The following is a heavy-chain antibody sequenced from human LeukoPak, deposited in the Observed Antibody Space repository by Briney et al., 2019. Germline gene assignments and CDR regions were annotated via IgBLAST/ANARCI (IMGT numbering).Heavy chain of an antibody. J-gene: IGHJ4*02. CDR2: IHTGNGFT. CDR3: ARSEYDLQGSSARWPDY. D-gene: IGHD2/OR15-2a*01. CDR1: GYSFTNYA. Sequence: GASVKVSCKASGYSFTNYALHWVRQAPGQSLEWMGWIHTGNGFTRYSQKFQGRVTITRDTSASTAYMELSSLGSEDTAVYYCARSEYDLQGSSARWPDYWGQGALVTVSS. V-gene: IGHV1-3*04.